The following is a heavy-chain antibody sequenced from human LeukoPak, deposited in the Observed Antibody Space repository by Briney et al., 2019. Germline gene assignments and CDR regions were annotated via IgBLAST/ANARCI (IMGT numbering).Heavy chain of an antibody. V-gene: IGHV3-21*01. CDR2: ISSSSSYI. Sequence: AGGSLRLSCAASGFTFSSYSMNWVRQAPGKGLEWVSSISSSSSYIYYADSVKGRFTISRDNAKNSLYLQMNSLRAEDTAVYYCARDGRLGELSLASLDYWGQGTLVTVSS. CDR1: GFTFSSYS. D-gene: IGHD3-16*02. J-gene: IGHJ4*02. CDR3: ARDGRLGELSLASLDY.